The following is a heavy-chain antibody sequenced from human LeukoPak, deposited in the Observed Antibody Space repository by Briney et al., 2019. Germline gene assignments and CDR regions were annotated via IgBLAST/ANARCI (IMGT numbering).Heavy chain of an antibody. V-gene: IGHV4-39*01. CDR1: GGSISSSSYY. CDR2: IYYSGST. CDR3: ARLLYSSGWFPYFDY. J-gene: IGHJ4*02. D-gene: IGHD6-19*01. Sequence: PSETLSLTCTVSGGSISSSSYYWGWIRQPPGKGLEWIGSIYYSGSTYYNPSLKSRVTISVDTSKNQFSLKLSSVTAADTAVYYCARLLYSSGWFPYFDYWGQGTLVTVSS.